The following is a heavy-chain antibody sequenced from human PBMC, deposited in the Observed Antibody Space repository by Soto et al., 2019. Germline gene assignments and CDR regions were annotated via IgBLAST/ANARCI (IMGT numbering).Heavy chain of an antibody. CDR3: ARAETPFDQYCNSTSCYYYYMDV. Sequence: SETLSLTCTVSGGSISGYSWSWIRQSPGKGLEWIGYVHYSGSTNYNPSLKSRVTISVDTSKNQSSLKLSSVTAADTAVYYCARAETPFDQYCNSTSCYYYYMDVWGKGTTVTVSS. V-gene: IGHV4-59*08. D-gene: IGHD2-2*01. CDR2: VHYSGST. CDR1: GGSISGYS. J-gene: IGHJ6*03.